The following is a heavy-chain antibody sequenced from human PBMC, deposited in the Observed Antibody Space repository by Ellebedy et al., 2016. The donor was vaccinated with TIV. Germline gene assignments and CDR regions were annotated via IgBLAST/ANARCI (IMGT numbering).Heavy chain of an antibody. J-gene: IGHJ3*02. V-gene: IGHV3-30*18. CDR3: AKDDAFGGVIPIDAFDI. CDR2: ISYDGTYE. CDR1: GFTFSRYG. D-gene: IGHD3-16*02. Sequence: GESLKISCAASGFTFSRYGLHWVRQAPGKGLEWVTVISYDGTYEYYADSVKGRFTISRDNSKNTLYLQMNSLRVEDTAVYYCAKDDAFGGVIPIDAFDIWGQGTLVTVSS.